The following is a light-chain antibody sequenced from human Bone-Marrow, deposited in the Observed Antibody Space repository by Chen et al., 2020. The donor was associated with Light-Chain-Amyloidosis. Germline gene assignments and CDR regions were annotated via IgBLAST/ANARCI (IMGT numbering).Light chain of an antibody. CDR1: NIGSTS. CDR2: DDS. J-gene: IGLJ3*02. CDR3: QVWDRSSERPV. V-gene: IGLV3-21*02. Sequence: SYVLTQPSSVSVAPGQTATIACGGNNIGSTSVHWYQQTPGQAPLLVVYDDSDRPSGIPERLSGSNSGNTATLTISRVEAGDEAEYYCQVWDRSSERPVFGGGTKLTVL.